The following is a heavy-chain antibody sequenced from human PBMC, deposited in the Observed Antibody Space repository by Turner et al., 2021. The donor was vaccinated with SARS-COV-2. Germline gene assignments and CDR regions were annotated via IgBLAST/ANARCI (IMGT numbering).Heavy chain of an antibody. CDR3: ATDYYDSSGYYYGGWFDP. D-gene: IGHD3-22*01. CDR1: GGSISSSSYY. CDR2: IYYSGST. V-gene: IGHV4-39*02. Sequence: QLQLQESGPGLVKPSETLSLTCTVSGGSISSSSYYWGWIRQPPGKGLEWIGSIYYSGSTYYNPSLKSRVTISVDTSKNRFSLELSSVTAADTAVYYCATDYYDSSGYYYGGWFDPWGQGTLVTVSS. J-gene: IGHJ5*02.